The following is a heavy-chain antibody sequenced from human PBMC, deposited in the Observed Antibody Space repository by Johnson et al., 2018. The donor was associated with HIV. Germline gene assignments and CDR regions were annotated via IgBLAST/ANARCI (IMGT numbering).Heavy chain of an antibody. J-gene: IGHJ3*02. CDR1: GFTVSNNY. CDR2: IYSGGSI. V-gene: IGHV3-53*01. D-gene: IGHD1-14*01. Sequence: VQLVESGGDLIQPGGSLRLSCAVSGFTVSNNYMNWVRQAPGKGLEWVSVIYSGGSIYSVDSVKGRFTISRDRSKNTVSLQMNSLRVEDTAVYYCARDDRPDGFDIWGQGTMVTVSS. CDR3: ARDDRPDGFDI.